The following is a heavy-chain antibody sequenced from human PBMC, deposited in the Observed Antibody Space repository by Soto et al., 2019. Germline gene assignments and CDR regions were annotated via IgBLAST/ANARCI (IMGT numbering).Heavy chain of an antibody. CDR1: GYTFTSYD. Sequence: QVQLVQSGAEVKKPGASVKVSCKASGYTFTSYDINWVRQATGQGLEWMGWMNPNSGNTGYAQKFQGRVTMTRNTTIITAYMELSSLRSEDTAVYYCARSREYYYGMDVWGQGTTVTVSS. J-gene: IGHJ6*02. CDR3: ARSREYYYGMDV. CDR2: MNPNSGNT. V-gene: IGHV1-8*01.